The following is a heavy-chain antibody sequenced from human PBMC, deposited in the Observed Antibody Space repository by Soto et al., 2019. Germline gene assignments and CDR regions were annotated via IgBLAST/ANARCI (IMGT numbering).Heavy chain of an antibody. CDR2: IYHSETT. V-gene: IGHV4-4*02. CDR1: GASVISTKW. CDR3: ARLQAAVPHY. D-gene: IGHD6-13*01. Sequence: SETLSLTCAVSGASVISTKWWSWVRQSPGEGLEWIGEIYHSETTLYNPSLESRVTISIDKSKNQFSLKLTSVTAADTAIYYCARLQAAVPHYWGQGILVTVSS. J-gene: IGHJ4*02.